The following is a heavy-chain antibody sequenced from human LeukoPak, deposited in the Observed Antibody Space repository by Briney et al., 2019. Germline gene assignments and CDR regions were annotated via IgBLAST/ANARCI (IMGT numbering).Heavy chain of an antibody. V-gene: IGHV3-23*01. CDR3: AKSFGPVIAAAGTGAD. J-gene: IGHJ4*02. CDR1: GFTFSSYA. Sequence: GGSLRLSCAASGFTFSSYAMTWVRQAPGKGLEWVSVISGSGVNTDYADSAKGRFTISRDNSKNTLYLQMNSLRAEDTAVYYCAKSFGPVIAAAGTGADWGQGTLVTVSS. D-gene: IGHD6-13*01. CDR2: ISGSGVNT.